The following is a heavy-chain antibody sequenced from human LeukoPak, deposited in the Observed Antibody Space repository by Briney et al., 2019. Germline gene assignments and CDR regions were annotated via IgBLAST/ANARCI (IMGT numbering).Heavy chain of an antibody. D-gene: IGHD1-26*01. CDR3: ARGSGSFLTPV. Sequence: QTGGSLRLSCAASGFTFSSYAMSWVRQAPGKGLEWVSAISGSGGSTYYADSVKGRFTISRDNSKNSLYLQMNSLRAEDTAVYYCARGSGSFLTPVWGQGTTVTVSS. CDR1: GFTFSSYA. J-gene: IGHJ6*02. CDR2: ISGSGGST. V-gene: IGHV3-23*01.